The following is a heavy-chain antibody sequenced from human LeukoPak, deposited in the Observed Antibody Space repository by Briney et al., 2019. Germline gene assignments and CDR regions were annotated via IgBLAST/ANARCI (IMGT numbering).Heavy chain of an antibody. V-gene: IGHV3-23*01. CDR2: ISGSGGST. D-gene: IGHD3-10*01. CDR3: ANGGGLLWFGELLRGWFDL. CDR1: GFTFSSYA. Sequence: PGGSLRLSCAASGFTFSSYAMSWVRQAPGKGLEWVSAISGSGGSTYYADSVKGRLTISRDNSKNTLYLQMNSLRAEDTAVYYCANGGGLLWFGELLRGWFDLWGQGTLVTVSS. J-gene: IGHJ5*02.